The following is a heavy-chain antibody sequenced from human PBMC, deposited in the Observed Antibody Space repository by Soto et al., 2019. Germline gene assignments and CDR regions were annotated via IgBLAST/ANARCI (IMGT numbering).Heavy chain of an antibody. D-gene: IGHD2-2*01. V-gene: IGHV3-23*01. CDR3: AKSFCESSSCSRAYFDY. Sequence: GGSLRLSCAASGFTFGSYAMTWVRQAPGKGLEWVSTISESGGVTYYADSVKGRFTISRDNSKNTLDLQMDSLRAEDTAVYYCAKSFCESSSCSRAYFDYWGQGTLVTVSS. CDR2: ISESGGVT. CDR1: GFTFGSYA. J-gene: IGHJ4*02.